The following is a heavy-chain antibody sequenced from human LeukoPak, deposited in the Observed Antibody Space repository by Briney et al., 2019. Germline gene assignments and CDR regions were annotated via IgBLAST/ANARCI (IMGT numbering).Heavy chain of an antibody. CDR1: GFTFSSYG. D-gene: IGHD6-13*01. CDR2: ISRDSTTI. Sequence: GGSLRLSCAASGFTFSSYGMHWVRQAPGKGLEWVSYISRDSTTIYSADSVKGRFTISRDNAKNSLYLQMNSLRAEDTAVYYCARDSGGAAAADWGQGTLVTVSS. J-gene: IGHJ4*02. V-gene: IGHV3-48*04. CDR3: ARDSGGAAAAD.